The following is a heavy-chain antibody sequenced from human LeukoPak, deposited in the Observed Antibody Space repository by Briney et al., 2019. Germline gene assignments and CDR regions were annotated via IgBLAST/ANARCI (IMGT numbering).Heavy chain of an antibody. CDR1: GFTFSSYA. D-gene: IGHD1-26*01. CDR3: ARDLDPNSRSYSGDY. J-gene: IGHJ4*02. CDR2: ISGSGGST. V-gene: IGHV3-23*01. Sequence: GGSLRLSCAASGFTFSSYAMSWVRQAPGKGLEWVSAISGSGGSTYYADSVKGRFTISRDNSKNTLYLQMNSLRAEDTAVYYCARDLDPNSRSYSGDYWGQGTLVTVSS.